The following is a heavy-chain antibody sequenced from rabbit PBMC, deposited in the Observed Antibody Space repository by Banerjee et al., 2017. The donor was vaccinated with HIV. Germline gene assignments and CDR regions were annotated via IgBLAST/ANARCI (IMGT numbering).Heavy chain of an antibody. Sequence: EGSLTLTCTASGFSFSSSYLICWVRQAPGKGLEWIACINTSSGNTVYATWAKGRFTISKTSWTTVTLQMTSLTAADTATYFCARGTGVSYFNLWGQGTLVTVS. CDR1: GFSFSSSYL. J-gene: IGHJ4*01. CDR2: INTSSGNT. V-gene: IGHV1S45*01. CDR3: ARGTGVSYFNL.